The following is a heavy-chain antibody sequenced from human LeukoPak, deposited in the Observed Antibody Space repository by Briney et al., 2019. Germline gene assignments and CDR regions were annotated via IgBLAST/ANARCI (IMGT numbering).Heavy chain of an antibody. CDR2: IYYSGST. J-gene: IGHJ4*02. D-gene: IGHD3-3*01. Sequence: PSQTLSLTCTVSGGSINSYYWSWIRQPPGKGLEWIGYIYYSGSTNYNPSLKSRVTISVDTPKNQFSLKLSSVAAADTAVYYCARHGVGTISYPPFDYWGEGTLVTVSS. V-gene: IGHV4-59*08. CDR1: GGSINSYY. CDR3: ARHGVGTISYPPFDY.